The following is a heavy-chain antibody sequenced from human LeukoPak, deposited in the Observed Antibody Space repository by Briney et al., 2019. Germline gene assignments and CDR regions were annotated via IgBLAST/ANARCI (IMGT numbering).Heavy chain of an antibody. V-gene: IGHV3-64*01. CDR3: GRSLYSSGWYVDY. D-gene: IGHD6-19*01. Sequence: SGGSLRLSCAASGFTFSSYAMHWVRQAPGKGLEYVSAISSNGGSTYYANSVKGRFTISRDNSKNTLYLQMGSLRAEDTAVYYCGRSLYSSGWYVDYWGQGTLVTVSS. J-gene: IGHJ4*02. CDR2: ISSNGGST. CDR1: GFTFSSYA.